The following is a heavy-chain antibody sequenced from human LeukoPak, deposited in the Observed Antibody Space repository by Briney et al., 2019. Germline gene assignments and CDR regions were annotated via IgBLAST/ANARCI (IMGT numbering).Heavy chain of an antibody. CDR1: GYSFTSYW. Sequence: GESLKISCKGSGYSFTSYWIGWVRQMPGKGLEWMGIIYPGDSDTRYSPSFQGQVTISADKSISTAYLQWSSLKASDTAMYYCARQSVKQQLVSSPKTGYWGQGTLVTVSS. D-gene: IGHD6-13*01. CDR2: IYPGDSDT. J-gene: IGHJ4*02. V-gene: IGHV5-51*01. CDR3: ARQSVKQQLVSSPKTGY.